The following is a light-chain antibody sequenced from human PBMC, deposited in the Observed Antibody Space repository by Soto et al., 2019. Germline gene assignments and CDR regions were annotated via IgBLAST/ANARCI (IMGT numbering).Light chain of an antibody. J-gene: IGKJ4*01. CDR1: QAVSSNY. V-gene: IGKV3-20*01. CDR2: GVS. Sequence: EMVLTQSPGTLSLSPGERATLSCRASQAVSSNYLVWYQQKPGQAPRLLIYGVSIRATGIPARFSGSVSGTDFAVNISGMEPEESAVYYCQQYDGSFSVGGGSKVESK. CDR3: QQYDGSFS.